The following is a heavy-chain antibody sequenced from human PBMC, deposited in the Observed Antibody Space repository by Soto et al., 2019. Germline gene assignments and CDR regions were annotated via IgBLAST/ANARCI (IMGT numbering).Heavy chain of an antibody. Sequence: ASVKVSCKASGYTFTSDGISWVRQAPGQGLEWMGWISAYNGNTSYAQKLQGRVTMTTDTSTSTAYMELRSLRSYDTAVYYFASVVIAARRDYYYGMDVWGKETTVTVSS. CDR3: ASVVIAARRDYYYGMDV. D-gene: IGHD6-6*01. J-gene: IGHJ6*04. CDR2: ISAYNGNT. V-gene: IGHV1-18*04. CDR1: GYTFTSDG.